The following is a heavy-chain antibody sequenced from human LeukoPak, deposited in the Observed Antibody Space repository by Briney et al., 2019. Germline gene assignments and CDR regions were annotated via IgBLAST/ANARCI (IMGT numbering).Heavy chain of an antibody. J-gene: IGHJ6*03. D-gene: IGHD6-19*01. V-gene: IGHV3-30*02. CDR2: IRYDGTNT. CDR3: AKAAVPGTYYYFYSMDV. Sequence: GGSLRLSCGASGFTFSNYGMHWVRQAPGKGLEWVTFIRYDGTNTYYADSVKGRFTISRDNSKNTLYLQMNSLRAEDTAMYYCAKAAVPGTYYYFYSMDVWGEGTTVTISS. CDR1: GFTFSNYG.